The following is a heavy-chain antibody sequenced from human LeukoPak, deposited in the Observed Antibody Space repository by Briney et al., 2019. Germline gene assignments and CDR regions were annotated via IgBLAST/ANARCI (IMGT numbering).Heavy chain of an antibody. CDR2: IKQDGSEK. J-gene: IGHJ4*02. CDR3: ARDPGRSGWDY. V-gene: IGHV3-7*01. D-gene: IGHD6-19*01. Sequence: GGSLRLSCAASGFTFSSYWMSWVRQAPGKGLEWVANIKQDGSEKYYVDSVRGRFTISRDNAKDSLFLQMNSLRAEDTAVYHCARDPGRSGWDYWGQGALVTVSS. CDR1: GFTFSSYW.